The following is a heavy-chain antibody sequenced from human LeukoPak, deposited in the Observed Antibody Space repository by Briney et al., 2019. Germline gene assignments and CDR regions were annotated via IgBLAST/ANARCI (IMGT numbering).Heavy chain of an antibody. CDR2: ISYDGSNK. CDR1: GFTFSDSG. J-gene: IGHJ3*02. D-gene: IGHD6-19*01. Sequence: PGGSLRLSCAASGFTFSDSGMHWVRQAPGKGLEWAALISYDGSNKYYADSVKGRFTISRSNSKNILYLQMNSLRPEDTAVYYCAEDRYSSGWGAAFDIWGQGTMVTVSS. CDR3: AEDRYSSGWGAAFDI. V-gene: IGHV3-30*18.